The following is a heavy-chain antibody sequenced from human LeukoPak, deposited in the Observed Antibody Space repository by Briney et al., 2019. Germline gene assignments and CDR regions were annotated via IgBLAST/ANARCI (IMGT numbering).Heavy chain of an antibody. CDR3: ARRGFLEWLFPRGGHYYYMDV. Sequence: ASVKVSCKASGYTFTGYYMHWVRQAPGQGLEWMGWINPNSGGTNYAQKFQGRVTMTRDTSISTAYMELSRLRSDDTAVYYCARRGFLEWLFPRGGHYYYMDVWGKGTTVTVSS. V-gene: IGHV1-2*02. D-gene: IGHD3-3*01. CDR1: GYTFTGYY. J-gene: IGHJ6*03. CDR2: INPNSGGT.